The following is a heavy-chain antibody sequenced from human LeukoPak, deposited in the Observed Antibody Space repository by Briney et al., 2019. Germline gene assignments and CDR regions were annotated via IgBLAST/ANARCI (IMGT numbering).Heavy chain of an antibody. CDR1: GYTFISYG. V-gene: IGHV1-18*01. CDR3: ARDFSSGWDLFDY. D-gene: IGHD1-26*01. J-gene: IGHJ4*02. Sequence: ASVKVSCKASGYTFISYGISWVRQAPGQGLEWMGWISAYNGNTNYAQKLQGRVTKTRDTSTSTAYMELRSLRSDDTAVYYCARDFSSGWDLFDYWGQGTLVTVSS. CDR2: ISAYNGNT.